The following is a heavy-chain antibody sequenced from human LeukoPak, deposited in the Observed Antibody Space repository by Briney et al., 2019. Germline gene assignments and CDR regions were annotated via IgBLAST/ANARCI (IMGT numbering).Heavy chain of an antibody. CDR3: ARDRGRDGYNYRLDY. CDR2: IYYSGST. D-gene: IGHD5-24*01. CDR1: GGSISSYY. J-gene: IGHJ4*02. Sequence: SETLSLTCTVSGGSISSYYWSWIRRPPEKGLEWIGYIYYSGSTNYNPSLKSRVTISVDTSKNQFSLKLGSVTAADTAVYYCARDRGRDGYNYRLDYWGQGTLVTVSS. V-gene: IGHV4-59*01.